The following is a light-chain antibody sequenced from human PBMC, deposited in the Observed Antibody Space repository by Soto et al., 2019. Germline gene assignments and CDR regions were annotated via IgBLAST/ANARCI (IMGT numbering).Light chain of an antibody. J-gene: IGLJ1*01. Sequence: QSVLTQPASVSGSPGQSITLSCTGSSSDVAIYDLVSCYQQLPGKAPKLVISEGSKRASGVSNRFSGSKSGNTASLTISGLQAEDDADYYCCSYEDITTSYVFGTGTKVTVL. CDR1: SSDVAIYDL. CDR2: EGS. V-gene: IGLV2-23*01. CDR3: CSYEDITTSYV.